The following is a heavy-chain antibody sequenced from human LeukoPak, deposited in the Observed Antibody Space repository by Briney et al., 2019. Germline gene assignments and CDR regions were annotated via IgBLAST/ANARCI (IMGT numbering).Heavy chain of an antibody. Sequence: GGSLRLSCAASGFTVSSNYMSWVRRAPGKGLEWVSVIYSGGSTYYADSVKGRFTISRDNSKNTLYLQMNSLRAEDTAVYYCAREAVGALDYWGQGTLVTVSS. CDR1: GFTVSSNY. D-gene: IGHD1-26*01. CDR3: AREAVGALDY. V-gene: IGHV3-66*01. J-gene: IGHJ4*02. CDR2: IYSGGST.